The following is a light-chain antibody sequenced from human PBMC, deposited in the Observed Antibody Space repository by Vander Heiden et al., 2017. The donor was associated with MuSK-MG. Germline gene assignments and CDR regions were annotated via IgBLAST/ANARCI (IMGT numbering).Light chain of an antibody. CDR3: SAYRSGSNNSHV. J-gene: IGLJ1*01. V-gene: IGLV2-14*01. CDR1: SSDVGGDKH. Sequence: SALPHPASVSGSPGPSLPISCTGTSSDVGGDKHVSWYQQHPGKAPKHMIYEVINRPAGGANRFSGSKSGNTASLTISGLQGEDEEDYYCSAYRSGSNNSHVFGTGTKVTVL. CDR2: EVI.